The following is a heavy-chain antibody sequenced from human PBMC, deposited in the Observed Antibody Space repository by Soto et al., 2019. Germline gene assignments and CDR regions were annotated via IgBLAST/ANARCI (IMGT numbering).Heavy chain of an antibody. CDR3: ARDWHSSGWYALGYYYGMDV. CDR2: ISSSGSTI. V-gene: IGHV3-48*03. CDR1: GFTFSSYE. Sequence: PGGSLRLSCAASGFTFSSYEMNWVRQAPGKGLEWVSYISSSGSTIYYADSVKGRFTISRDNAKNSLYLQMNSLRAEDTAVYYCARDWHSSGWYALGYYYGMDVWGQGTTVTVSS. D-gene: IGHD6-19*01. J-gene: IGHJ6*02.